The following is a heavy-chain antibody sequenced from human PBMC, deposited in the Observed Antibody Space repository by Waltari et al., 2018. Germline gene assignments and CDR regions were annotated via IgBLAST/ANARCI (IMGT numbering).Heavy chain of an antibody. CDR2: IYHSGST. V-gene: IGHV4-4*02. Sequence: QVPLQESGPGLVKPSGTLSLTCAVSGGSISSTNCWSWVRQPPGKGLEWIGEIYHSGSTNYNPSLKSRGTISVDKSKNQFSLKLSSVTAADTAVYYCARRTTVHHGGNWFDPWGQGTLVTVSS. D-gene: IGHD4-17*01. CDR1: GGSISSTNC. J-gene: IGHJ5*02. CDR3: ARRTTVHHGGNWFDP.